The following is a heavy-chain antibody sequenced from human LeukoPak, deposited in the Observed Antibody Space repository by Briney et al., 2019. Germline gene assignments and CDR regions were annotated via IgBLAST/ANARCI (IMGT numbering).Heavy chain of an antibody. CDR1: GGSISSGGYY. Sequence: SQTLSLTCTVSGGSISSGGYYWSWIRQHPGKGLEWIGYIYYSGSTYYNPSLKSRVTISVDTSKNQFSLKLNSVTAADTAVYYCARYDIVVVPASPGPLHGLDVWGQGTTVTVS. V-gene: IGHV4-31*03. D-gene: IGHD2-2*01. J-gene: IGHJ6*02. CDR3: ARYDIVVVPASPGPLHGLDV. CDR2: IYYSGST.